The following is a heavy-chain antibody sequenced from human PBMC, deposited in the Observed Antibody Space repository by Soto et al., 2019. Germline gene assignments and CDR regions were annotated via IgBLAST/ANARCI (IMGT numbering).Heavy chain of an antibody. CDR2: IYYSGST. CDR1: GGSMSNSY. Sequence: SETLSLTCTVSGGSMSNSYWSWIRQPAGKGLEYIGYIYYSGSTNYNPSFWSRVTIPIDTSKNQFSLKLNSVSAADTAVYYCARGGWSVDFWGQGTLVTVSS. J-gene: IGHJ4*02. CDR3: ARGGWSVDF. V-gene: IGHV4-59*01. D-gene: IGHD6-19*01.